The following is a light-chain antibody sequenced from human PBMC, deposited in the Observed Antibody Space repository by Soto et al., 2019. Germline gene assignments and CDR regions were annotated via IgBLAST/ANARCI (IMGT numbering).Light chain of an antibody. J-gene: IGLJ2*01. Sequence: QSVLTQAPSASGTPGQRVTISCSGSSSNIGSNFVYWYQKFPGTAPKVLIYRNNQRPSGVPDRFSGSKSGTSAALAITGRRSEGEADYYCAVWDDSLNGSVAFGGGTKLTVL. CDR3: AVWDDSLNGSVA. CDR1: SSNIGSNF. CDR2: RNN. V-gene: IGLV1-47*01.